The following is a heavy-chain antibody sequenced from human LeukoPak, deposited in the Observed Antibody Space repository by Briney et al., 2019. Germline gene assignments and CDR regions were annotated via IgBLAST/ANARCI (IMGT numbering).Heavy chain of an antibody. J-gene: IGHJ4*02. CDR2: IWYDGSNK. CDR1: GFTFSSYG. Sequence: GGSLRLCCAASGFTFSSYGMHWGRQAPGKGLEWVAVIWYDGSNKYYADSVKGRFTISRDNSKNTLYLQMNSLRAEDTAVYYCARDIGIAVAGSDYWGQGTLVTVSS. CDR3: ARDIGIAVAGSDY. V-gene: IGHV3-33*01. D-gene: IGHD6-19*01.